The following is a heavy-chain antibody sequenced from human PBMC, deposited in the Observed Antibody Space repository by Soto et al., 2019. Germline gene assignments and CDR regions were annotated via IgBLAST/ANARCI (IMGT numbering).Heavy chain of an antibody. CDR1: GYSISSGYY. Sequence: PSETLSLTCAVSGYSISSGYYWGWIRQPPGKGLEWIGSIYHSGSTYYNPSLKSRVTISVDTSKNQFSLELSSVTAADTAVYYCARDGFGERYYYYGMDVWGQGTTVTVS. CDR3: ARDGFGERYYYYGMDV. V-gene: IGHV4-38-2*02. CDR2: IYHSGST. D-gene: IGHD3-10*01. J-gene: IGHJ6*02.